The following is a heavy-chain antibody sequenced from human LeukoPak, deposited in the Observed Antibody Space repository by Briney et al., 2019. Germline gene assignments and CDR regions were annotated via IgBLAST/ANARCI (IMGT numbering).Heavy chain of an antibody. V-gene: IGHV1-2*06. CDR2: INPNSGGT. D-gene: IGHD3-10*02. Sequence: GASVKVSCKASGYTFTGYYMHWVRQAPGQGLEWMGRINPNSGGTNYAQKFQGRVTMTRDTSISTAYMELSRLRSDDTAVYYCASFDRYVRGVIITNLLYYYYMDVWGKGTTVTVSS. J-gene: IGHJ6*03. CDR1: GYTFTGYY. CDR3: ASFDRYVRGVIITNLLYYYYMDV.